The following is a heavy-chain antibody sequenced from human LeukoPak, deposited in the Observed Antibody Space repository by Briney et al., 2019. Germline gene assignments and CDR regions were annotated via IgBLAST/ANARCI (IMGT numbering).Heavy chain of an antibody. Sequence: GGSLRLSCAAPGFTFSSYEMNWVRQAPGKRLEWVSYISSGSSSIFYADSVKGRFTISRDNSKNSLYLQMNSLRVEDTAVYYCARGGIAARFAYWGQGTLVTVSS. CDR2: ISSGSSSI. V-gene: IGHV3-48*03. J-gene: IGHJ4*02. CDR1: GFTFSSYE. CDR3: ARGGIAARFAY. D-gene: IGHD6-6*01.